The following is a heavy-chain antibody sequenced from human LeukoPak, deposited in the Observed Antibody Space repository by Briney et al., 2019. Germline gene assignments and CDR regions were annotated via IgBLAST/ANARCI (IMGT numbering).Heavy chain of an antibody. D-gene: IGHD6-19*01. V-gene: IGHV4-39*01. CDR3: ARRRRIAVAGLGGYFDY. Sequence: TSETLSLTCTVSGGSISSSSYYWGWIRQPPGKGLEWIGSIYYSGSTYYNPSLKSRVTISVDTSKNQFSLKLNSVTAADTAVYYCARRRRIAVAGLGGYFDYWGQGTLVTVSS. CDR2: IYYSGST. J-gene: IGHJ4*02. CDR1: GGSISSSSYY.